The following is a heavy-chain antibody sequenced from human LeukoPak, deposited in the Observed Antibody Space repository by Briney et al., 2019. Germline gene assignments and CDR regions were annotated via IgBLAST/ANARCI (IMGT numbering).Heavy chain of an antibody. CDR1: GFSFSSYW. Sequence: GGSLRLSCAASGFSFSSYWMSWVRQAPGKGLEWVANTNQDRSAKNYVDSVRGRFTIFRDNAENSLYLQMNSLRAEDTAVYYCAREGFLDYWGQGTLVTVSS. D-gene: IGHD2/OR15-2a*01. CDR2: TNQDRSAK. J-gene: IGHJ4*02. V-gene: IGHV3-7*01. CDR3: AREGFLDY.